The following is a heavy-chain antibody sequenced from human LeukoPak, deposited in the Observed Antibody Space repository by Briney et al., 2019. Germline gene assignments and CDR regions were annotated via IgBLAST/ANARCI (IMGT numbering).Heavy chain of an antibody. D-gene: IGHD6-13*01. J-gene: IGHJ2*01. V-gene: IGHV3-23*01. CDR1: GFTFSSYA. CDR3: AKPTSRGSSWYFWYFDL. CDR2: ISGSGGST. Sequence: PGGSLRLSCAASGFTFSSYAMSWVRQAPGKGLEWVSAISGSGGSTYYADSVKGRFTISRDNSKNTLYLQMNSLRAEVTAVYYCAKPTSRGSSWYFWYFDLWGRGTLVTVSS.